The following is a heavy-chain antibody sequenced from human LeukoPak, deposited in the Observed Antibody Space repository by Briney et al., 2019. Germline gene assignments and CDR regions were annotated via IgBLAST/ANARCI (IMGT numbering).Heavy chain of an antibody. J-gene: IGHJ4*02. Sequence: GGSLRLSCAASGFTFSSYWMSWVRQAPGKGLEWVANIKQDGSEKYYVDSVKGRFTISRDNAKNSLYLQMNSLRAEDTAVYYCARAEGYSSSWYQYHFDYWGKGTLVTVSS. CDR3: ARAEGYSSSWYQYHFDY. D-gene: IGHD6-13*01. V-gene: IGHV3-7*01. CDR2: IKQDGSEK. CDR1: GFTFSSYW.